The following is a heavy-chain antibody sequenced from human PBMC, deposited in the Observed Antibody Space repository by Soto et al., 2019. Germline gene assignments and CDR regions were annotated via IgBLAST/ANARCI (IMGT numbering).Heavy chain of an antibody. CDR2: IYPSGST. V-gene: IGHV4-4*07. Sequence: PAETLSLTCTVSGGSIIGHSCIFIRHPAGRGLEWIGHIYPSGSTSYNPSLRSRVTMSLDASKNQIFLNLTSVTAADTAVFYCVRGRSYSVYDFWGPGTLVTVSS. CDR1: GGSIIGHS. CDR3: VRGRSYSVYDF. D-gene: IGHD5-12*01. J-gene: IGHJ4*02.